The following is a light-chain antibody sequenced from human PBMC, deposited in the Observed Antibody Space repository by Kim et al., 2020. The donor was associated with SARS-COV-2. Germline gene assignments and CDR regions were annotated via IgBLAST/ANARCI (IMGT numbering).Light chain of an antibody. V-gene: IGLV3-1*01. CDR1: KLGDKY. CDR2: QDS. CDR3: QAWDSSTGV. Sequence: YELTQPPSVSVSPGQTASITCSGDKLGDKYACWYQQKPGQSPVLVIYQDSKRPSGILERFSGSNSGNTATLTISGTQAMDEADYYCQAWDSSTGVFGTGTKVTVL. J-gene: IGLJ1*01.